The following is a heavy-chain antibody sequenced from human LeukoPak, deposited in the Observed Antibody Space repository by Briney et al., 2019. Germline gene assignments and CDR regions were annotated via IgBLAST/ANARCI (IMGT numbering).Heavy chain of an antibody. Sequence: GGSLRLSCTTSGFPFRNYSMNWVRQAPGRGLQWVSAISASGRTTKYADPVKGRFTISRDNSRNTLYLHIDSLRPDDTALYFSAKDDAGFGEDFGCWGQGTLVIVSS. CDR2: ISASGRTT. CDR3: AKDDAGFGEDFGC. CDR1: GFPFRNYS. V-gene: IGHV3-23*01. J-gene: IGHJ4*02. D-gene: IGHD3-10*01.